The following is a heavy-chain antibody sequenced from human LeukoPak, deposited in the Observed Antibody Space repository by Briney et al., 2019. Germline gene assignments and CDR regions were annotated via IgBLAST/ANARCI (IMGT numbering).Heavy chain of an antibody. CDR3: ARNGGNSDFDY. CDR2: IYHSGST. J-gene: IGHJ4*02. CDR1: GGSISSSSGNC. V-gene: IGHV4-4*02. D-gene: IGHD4-23*01. Sequence: PSETLSLTCAVSGGSISSSSGNCWTWVRQPPGKGLEWIGEIYHSGSTNYNPSLKSRVTMLLDKSKNQFSLKLSSVTAADTAVYYCARNGGNSDFDYWGQGTLVTVSS.